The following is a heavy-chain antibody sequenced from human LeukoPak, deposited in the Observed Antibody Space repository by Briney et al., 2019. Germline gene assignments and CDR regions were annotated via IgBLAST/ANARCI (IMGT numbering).Heavy chain of an antibody. CDR2: IIPIFDTA. CDR1: GGTFSSYA. Sequence: ASVKVSCKASGGTFSSYAISWVRQAPGQGLEWMGGIIPIFDTANYAQKFQGRVTITADKSTSTAYMELSSLRSEDTAVYYCARGRYCSSTSCYAGFEYFQHWGQGTLVTVSS. J-gene: IGHJ1*01. V-gene: IGHV1-69*06. D-gene: IGHD2-2*01. CDR3: ARGRYCSSTSCYAGFEYFQH.